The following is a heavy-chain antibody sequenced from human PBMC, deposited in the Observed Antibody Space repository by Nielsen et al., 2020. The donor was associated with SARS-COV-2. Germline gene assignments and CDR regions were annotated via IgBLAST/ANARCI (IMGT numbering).Heavy chain of an antibody. CDR2: ISWNSGSI. Sequence: SLKISCAASGFTFDDYAMHWVRQASGKGLEWVSGISWNSGSIGYADSVKGRFTISRDNAKNSLYLQMNSLRAEDTALYYCANLVTSPNYGMDVWGQGTTVTVSS. D-gene: IGHD3-9*01. V-gene: IGHV3-9*01. CDR1: GFTFDDYA. J-gene: IGHJ6*02. CDR3: ANLVTSPNYGMDV.